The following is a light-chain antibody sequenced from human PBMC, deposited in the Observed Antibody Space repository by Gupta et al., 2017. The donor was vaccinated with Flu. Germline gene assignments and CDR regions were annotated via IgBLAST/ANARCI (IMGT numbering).Light chain of an antibody. Sequence: IGRNYVGWYRQHPGSAPTLLMYDDNKRPSGIAERFSCSGSASADTVGLTVPKAGPEDDAYYYSRVWDRNTGVFGGGTKLTVL. CDR2: DDN. V-gene: IGLV1-51*01. J-gene: IGLJ3*02. CDR3: YSRVWDRNTGV. CDR1: IGRNY.